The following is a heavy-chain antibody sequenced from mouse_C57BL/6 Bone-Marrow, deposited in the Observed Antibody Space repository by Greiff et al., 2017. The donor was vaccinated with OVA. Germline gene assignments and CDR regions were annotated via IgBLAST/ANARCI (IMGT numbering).Heavy chain of an antibody. D-gene: IGHD1-1*01. J-gene: IGHJ3*01. CDR1: GFTFSNYW. CDR2: IRLKSDNYAT. CDR3: TGHYGSSPRAWFAY. V-gene: IGHV6-3*01. Sequence: DVKVEESGGGLVQPGGSMKLSCVASGFTFSNYWMNWVRQSPEKGLEWVAQIRLKSDNYATHYAESVKGRFTISRDDSKSSVYLQMNNLRAEDTGIYYCTGHYGSSPRAWFAYWGQGTLVTVSA.